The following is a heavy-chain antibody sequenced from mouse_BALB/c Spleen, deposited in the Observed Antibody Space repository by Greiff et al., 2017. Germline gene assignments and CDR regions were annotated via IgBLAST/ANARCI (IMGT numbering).Heavy chain of an antibody. CDR3: ARSGYYGNYDFDY. CDR2: ISYSGST. Sequence: VQLKQSGPGLVKPSQSLSLTCTVTGYSITSDYAWNWIRQFPGNKLEWMGYISYSGSTSYNPSLKSRISITRDTSKNQFFLQLNSVTTEDTATYYCARSGYYGNYDFDYWGQGTTLTVSS. V-gene: IGHV3-2*02. J-gene: IGHJ2*01. CDR1: GYSITSDYA. D-gene: IGHD2-1*01.